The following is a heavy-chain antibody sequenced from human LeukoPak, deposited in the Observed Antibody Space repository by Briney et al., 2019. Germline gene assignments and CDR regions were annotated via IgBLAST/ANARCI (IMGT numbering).Heavy chain of an antibody. CDR1: GYSFINYG. Sequence: GASVKVSCKASGYSFINYGASWVRQAPGQGLEWMGWISTYNGDTNYAQKLQGRVTMTTDTSTSTAYMELRSLGSDDTAVYYCARDPSNSSGWGTFFDYWGQGTLVTVSS. CDR3: ARDPSNSSGWGTFFDY. D-gene: IGHD6-19*01. CDR2: ISTYNGDT. J-gene: IGHJ4*02. V-gene: IGHV1-18*01.